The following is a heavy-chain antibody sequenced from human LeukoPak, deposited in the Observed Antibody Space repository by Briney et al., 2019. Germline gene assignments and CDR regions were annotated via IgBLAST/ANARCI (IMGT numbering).Heavy chain of an antibody. Sequence: SETLSLTCTVSAGSISSYYWSWIRQPAGKELEWIGRIYSSGSYNYNPSLKSRVTMSVDTSKKQFSLKLRSVAAADTAVYYCARGGAVPTINYFDSWGQGTLVTVSS. J-gene: IGHJ4*02. CDR3: ARGGAVPTINYFDS. CDR1: AGSISSYY. V-gene: IGHV4-4*07. D-gene: IGHD5-12*01. CDR2: IYSSGSY.